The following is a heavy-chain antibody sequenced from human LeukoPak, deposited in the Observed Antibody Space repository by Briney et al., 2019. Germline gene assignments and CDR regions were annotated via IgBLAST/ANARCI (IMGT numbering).Heavy chain of an antibody. V-gene: IGHV1-69*01. Sequence: GSSVKVSSKASGGTFSSYAISWVRQAPGQGLEWMGGIIPIFGTANYAQKFQGRVTNTADESTSTAYMELSSLRSEDTAVYYCARGGPYYDSSGPQDAFDIWGQGTMVTVSS. J-gene: IGHJ3*02. CDR1: GGTFSSYA. CDR2: IIPIFGTA. CDR3: ARGGPYYDSSGPQDAFDI. D-gene: IGHD3-22*01.